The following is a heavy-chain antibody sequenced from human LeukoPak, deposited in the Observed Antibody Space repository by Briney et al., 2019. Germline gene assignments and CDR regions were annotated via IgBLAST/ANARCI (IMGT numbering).Heavy chain of an antibody. D-gene: IGHD4-23*01. V-gene: IGHV1-46*01. Sequence: ASVKVSCKASGYTFSNYYMHWVRQAPGQGLEWMGLINPSGGSTSYAQKFQGRVTMTRDTSTSTVYMELSSLRSEDTAVYYCARGVFGDNSGRNWFDPWGQGTLVTVSS. CDR2: INPSGGST. J-gene: IGHJ5*02. CDR3: ARGVFGDNSGRNWFDP. CDR1: GYTFSNYY.